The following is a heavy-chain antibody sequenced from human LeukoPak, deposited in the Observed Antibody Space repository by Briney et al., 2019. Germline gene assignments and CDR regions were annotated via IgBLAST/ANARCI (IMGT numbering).Heavy chain of an antibody. Sequence: SETLSLTCTVSGGSISSSSYYWGWIRQPPGKGLEWIGSIYYSGSTYYNPSLKSRVTISVDTSKNQFSLKLSSVTAADTAVYYCARLGFIGRRDGKTKDLGYYYYMDVWGKGTTVTVSS. J-gene: IGHJ6*03. V-gene: IGHV4-39*07. CDR3: ARLGFIGRRDGKTKDLGYYYYMDV. CDR1: GGSISSSSYY. D-gene: IGHD5-24*01. CDR2: IYYSGST.